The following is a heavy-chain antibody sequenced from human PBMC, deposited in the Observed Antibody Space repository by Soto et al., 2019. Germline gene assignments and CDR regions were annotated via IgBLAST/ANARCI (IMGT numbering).Heavy chain of an antibody. CDR2: ISSSSSYI. CDR3: ARGQGYCSGGSCYDKDSDYYYYGMDV. Sequence: PGGSLRLSCASSGFTFISYSMNWVRQAPGKGLEWVSSISSSSSYIYYADSVKGRFTISRDNAKNSLYLQMNSLRAEDTAVYYCARGQGYCSGGSCYDKDSDYYYYGMDVWGRGTTVTVSS. J-gene: IGHJ6*02. CDR1: GFTFISYS. V-gene: IGHV3-21*01. D-gene: IGHD2-15*01.